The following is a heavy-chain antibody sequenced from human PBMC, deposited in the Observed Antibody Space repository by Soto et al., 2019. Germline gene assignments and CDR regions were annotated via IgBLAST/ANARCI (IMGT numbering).Heavy chain of an antibody. D-gene: IGHD3-3*01. V-gene: IGHV4-34*08. CDR1: GGTFRGFD. CDR2: INHSGST. Sequence: SETQSLTSTVYGGTFRGFDWSWIRQPPGKGLEWIGEINHSGSTNYNPSLKSRVTISVDTSKNQFSLKLSSVTAADTAVYYCACTPGYYDFWSGYYGRQNWFDPWGQGTPVTVSS. CDR3: ACTPGYYDFWSGYYGRQNWFDP. J-gene: IGHJ5*02.